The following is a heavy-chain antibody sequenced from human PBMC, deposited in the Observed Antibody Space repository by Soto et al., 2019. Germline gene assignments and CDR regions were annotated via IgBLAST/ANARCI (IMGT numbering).Heavy chain of an antibody. CDR3: ARDDGAYYYDSSGYEFDY. D-gene: IGHD3-22*01. Sequence: EVQLLESGGGSVQPGGSLRLSCAASGFTLSNYAMSWVRQAPGKGLEWVSAISISGGSTYYADSVKGRFTISRDSSKNTLYMQMNSLRAEDMAVYYCARDDGAYYYDSSGYEFDYWGQGTLVTVSS. CDR2: ISISGGST. CDR1: GFTLSNYA. V-gene: IGHV3-23*01. J-gene: IGHJ4*02.